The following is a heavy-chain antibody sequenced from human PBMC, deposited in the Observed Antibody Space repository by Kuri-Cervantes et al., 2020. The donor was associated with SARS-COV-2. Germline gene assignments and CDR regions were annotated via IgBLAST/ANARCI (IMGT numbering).Heavy chain of an antibody. CDR2: IDSSSYYI. D-gene: IGHD7-27*01. V-gene: IGHV3-21*01. CDR1: GFTFSGYS. Sequence: GESLKISCAASGFTFSGYSMNWIRQAPGKGLEWVASIDSSSYYIYHADSVKGRLTISRDNAKTSVYLQMNSLKVEDTAVYYCAREEGGELGEAFGYWGQGALVTVSS. J-gene: IGHJ4*02. CDR3: AREEGGELGEAFGY.